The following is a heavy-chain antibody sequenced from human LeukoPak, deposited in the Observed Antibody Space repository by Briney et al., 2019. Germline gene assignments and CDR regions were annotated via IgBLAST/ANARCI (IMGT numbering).Heavy chain of an antibody. CDR1: AFSFGSYA. CDR3: AKAPAPFLKNNWFDP. Sequence: PGRCLRPSCPPAAFSFGSYATGCVRHPPRSGREWVSSISGSGGSTYYADSVKGRFTISRDDSKDTLYLQMNSLRDDDTAVYYCAKAPAPFLKNNWFDPWGQGTLVTVSS. D-gene: IGHD2-2*01. V-gene: IGHV3-23*01. J-gene: IGHJ5*02. CDR2: ISGSGGST.